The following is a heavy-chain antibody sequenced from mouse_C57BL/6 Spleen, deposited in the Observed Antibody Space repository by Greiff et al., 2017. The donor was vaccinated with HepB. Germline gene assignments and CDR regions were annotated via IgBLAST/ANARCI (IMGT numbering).Heavy chain of an antibody. CDR1: GYSITSGYD. Sequence: DVKLQESGPGMVKPSQSLSLTCTVTGYSITSGYDWHWIRHFPGNKLEWMGYISYSGSTNYNPSLKSRISITHDTSKNHFFLKLNSVTTEDTATYYCAREGGYYGYFDVWGTGTTVTVSS. CDR3: AREGGYYGYFDV. J-gene: IGHJ1*03. D-gene: IGHD1-1*02. V-gene: IGHV3-1*01. CDR2: ISYSGST.